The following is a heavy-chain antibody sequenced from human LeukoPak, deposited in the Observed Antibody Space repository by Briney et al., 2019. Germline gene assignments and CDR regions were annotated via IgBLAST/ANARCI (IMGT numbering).Heavy chain of an antibody. CDR2: ISRGGGST. CDR1: GFTFSSYA. V-gene: IGHV3-23*01. D-gene: IGHD3-10*01. CDR3: AKGKGFGITWPFDY. Sequence: GGSLRLSCAASGFTFSSYAMNWVRQAPGKGLELVSGISRGGGSTYYADSVKGRFTISTDNSKNTLYLQMNSLKAEDTAVYYCAKGKGFGITWPFDYWGQGTLVTVSS. J-gene: IGHJ4*02.